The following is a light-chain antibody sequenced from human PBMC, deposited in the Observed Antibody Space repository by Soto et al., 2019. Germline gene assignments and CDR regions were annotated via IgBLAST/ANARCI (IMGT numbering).Light chain of an antibody. CDR3: QQYARPPFA. Sequence: EIVLTQSPGTLSLSPGERATLSCRASQRISNSYLAWYQQKPGQAPRLLLYDASSRATGIPDRVSGSGSGTEFTLTISRLEPEDFAVYYRQQYARPPFAFGQGTKVEIK. CDR2: DAS. J-gene: IGKJ2*01. V-gene: IGKV3-20*01. CDR1: QRISNSY.